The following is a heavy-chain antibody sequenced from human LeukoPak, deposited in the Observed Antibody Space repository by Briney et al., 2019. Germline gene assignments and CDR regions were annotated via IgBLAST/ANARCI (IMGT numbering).Heavy chain of an antibody. CDR1: GYIFTYYF. Sequence: GASVKVSCKASGYIFTYYFIHWVRQAPGQGLEWMGIINPSGGSTNYAQKFQGRVTMTRDTSTSTVYMELSSLRSEDTAVYYCARNYRFALDYYYMDVWGKGTTVTISS. J-gene: IGHJ6*03. CDR3: ARNYRFALDYYYMDV. V-gene: IGHV1-46*01. D-gene: IGHD4-11*01. CDR2: INPSGGST.